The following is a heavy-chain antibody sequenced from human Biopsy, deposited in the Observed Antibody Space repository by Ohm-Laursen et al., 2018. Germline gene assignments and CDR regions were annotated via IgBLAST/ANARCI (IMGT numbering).Heavy chain of an antibody. CDR2: ISGGGTI. CDR1: GFSFSDYP. CDR3: ARDTRWSPYSMDV. D-gene: IGHD4-23*01. J-gene: IGHJ6*02. V-gene: IGHV3-11*01. Sequence: GSLRLSCAASGFSFSDYPMRWIRQAPGRGLEWVSYISGGGTIYYGDSMKGRVTISRDNAKNSLYLQMHSLRAEDTAVYYCARDTRWSPYSMDVWGQGTTVTVSS.